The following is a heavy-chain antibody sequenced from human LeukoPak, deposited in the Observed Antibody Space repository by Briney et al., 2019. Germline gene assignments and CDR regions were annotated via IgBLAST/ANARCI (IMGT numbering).Heavy chain of an antibody. CDR2: IYPGDSDT. V-gene: IGHV5-51*01. CDR3: ARRIIYCSSTSCPAYFDY. D-gene: IGHD2-2*01. CDR1: GYRFTTYW. J-gene: IGHJ4*02. Sequence: GASLKISCKCSGYRFTTYWIGWVRQMPGKGLEWMGIIYPGDSDTRYSPSLQGQVTISVDKSISTAYLEWSSLKASDTAMYYCARRIIYCSSTSCPAYFDYWGQGTLVTVSS.